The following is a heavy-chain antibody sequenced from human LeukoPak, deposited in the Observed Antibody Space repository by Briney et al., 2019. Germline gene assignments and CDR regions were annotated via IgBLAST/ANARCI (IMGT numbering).Heavy chain of an antibody. CDR3: ARSSGWYRRRYFDY. V-gene: IGHV3-21*01. Sequence: GGSLRLSCAASGFTFSSYSMNWVRQAPGKGLEWVSSISSSSSYIYYEDSVKGRFTISRDDAKNSLYLQMSSLRAEDTAVYYSARSSGWYRRRYFDYWGQGTLVTVSS. CDR1: GFTFSSYS. J-gene: IGHJ4*02. D-gene: IGHD6-19*01. CDR2: ISSSSSYI.